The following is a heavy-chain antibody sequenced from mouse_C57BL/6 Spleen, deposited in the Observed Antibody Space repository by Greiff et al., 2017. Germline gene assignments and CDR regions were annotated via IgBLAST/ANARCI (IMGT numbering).Heavy chain of an antibody. J-gene: IGHJ2*01. D-gene: IGHD2-2*01. CDR3: SRGGVTTIFDY. V-gene: IGHV5-17*01. Sequence: EVQLQESGGGLVKPGGSLKLSCAASGFTFSDYGMHWVRQAPEKGLEWVAYISSGSSTIYYADTVKGRFTISIDNAKNTLFLQMTSLRSKDTAMYYCSRGGVTTIFDYWGQGTTLTVSS. CDR1: GFTFSDYG. CDR2: ISSGSSTI.